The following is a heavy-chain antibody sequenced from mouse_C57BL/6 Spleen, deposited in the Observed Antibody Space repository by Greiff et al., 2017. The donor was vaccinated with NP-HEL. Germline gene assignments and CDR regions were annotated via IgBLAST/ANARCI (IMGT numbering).Heavy chain of an antibody. CDR1: GYTFTSYW. J-gene: IGHJ2*01. CDR3: ARTAQATYYFDY. Sequence: QVQLQQPGAELVRPGSSVKLSCKASGYTFTSYWMHWVKQRPIQGLEWIGNIDPSDSETHYNQKFKDKATLTVDKSSSTAYMQLSSLTSEDSAVYYCARTAQATYYFDYWGQGTTLTVSS. V-gene: IGHV1-52*01. D-gene: IGHD3-2*02. CDR2: IDPSDSET.